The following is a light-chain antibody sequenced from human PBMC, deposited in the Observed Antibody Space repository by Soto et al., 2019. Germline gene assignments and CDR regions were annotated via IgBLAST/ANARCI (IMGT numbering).Light chain of an antibody. J-gene: IGKJ2*02. CDR2: DAS. Sequence: EIVLTQSPATLSLSPGERATLSCRASQSVSTYLAWYQQKPGQAPRLLIYDASNRATGIPARFSGSGSGTDFTLTISSLEPEDFAVYYCQQRNNWPRGTFGQGTKLEIK. CDR1: QSVSTY. V-gene: IGKV3-11*01. CDR3: QQRNNWPRGT.